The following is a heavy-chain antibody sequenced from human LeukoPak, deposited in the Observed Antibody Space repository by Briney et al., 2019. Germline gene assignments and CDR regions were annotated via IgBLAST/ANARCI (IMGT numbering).Heavy chain of an antibody. CDR1: GGSISSYY. D-gene: IGHD3-16*02. J-gene: IGHJ5*02. V-gene: IGHV4-34*01. Sequence: PSETLSLTCTVSGGSISSYYWSWIRQPPGKGLEWIGEINHSGSTNYNPSLKSRVTISVDTSKNQFSLKLSSVTAADTAVYYCARGGLWLYPPVSWFDPWGQGTLVTVSS. CDR2: INHSGST. CDR3: ARGGLWLYPPVSWFDP.